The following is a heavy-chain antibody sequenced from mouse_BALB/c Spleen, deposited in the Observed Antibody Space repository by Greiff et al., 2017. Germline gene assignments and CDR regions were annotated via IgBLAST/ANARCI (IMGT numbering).Heavy chain of an antibody. D-gene: IGHD2-1*01. CDR3: ARGNYGNYSYFDY. CDR1: GYTFTSYW. J-gene: IGHJ2*01. CDR2: IFPGTGTT. Sequence: QVQLKQSGAELVKPGASVKLSCKTSGYTFTSYWIQWVKQRPGQGLGWIGEIFPGTGTTYYNEKFKGKATLTIDTSSSTAYMQLSSLTSEDSAVYFCARGNYGNYSYFDYWGQGTTLTVSS. V-gene: IGHV1S132*01.